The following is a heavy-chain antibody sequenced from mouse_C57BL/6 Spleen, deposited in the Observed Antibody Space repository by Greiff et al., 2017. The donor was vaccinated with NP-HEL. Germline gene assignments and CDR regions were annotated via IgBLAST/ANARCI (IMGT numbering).Heavy chain of an antibody. CDR3: ARGFGYYGSSYGAMDY. CDR2: ISSGSSTI. D-gene: IGHD1-1*01. V-gene: IGHV5-17*01. Sequence: DVMLVESGGGLVKPGGSLKLSCAASGFTFSDYGMHWVRQAPEKGLEWVAYISSGSSTIYYADTVKGRFTISRDNAKNTLFLQMTSLRSEDTAMYYCARGFGYYGSSYGAMDYWGQGTSVTVSS. CDR1: GFTFSDYG. J-gene: IGHJ4*01.